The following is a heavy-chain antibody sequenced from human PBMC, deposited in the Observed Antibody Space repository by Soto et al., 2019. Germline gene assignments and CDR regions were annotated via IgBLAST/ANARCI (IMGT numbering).Heavy chain of an antibody. Sequence: QVQLVQSGAEVKKPGASVKVSCKASGYTFTSYGISWVRQAPGQGLEWMGWISAYNGNTNYAQKLQGRVTMTTDTSTSTAYMELRSLRSDDTAVYYCARRLRKGSLISYYYYYYMDVWGKGTTVTVSS. CDR2: ISAYNGNT. J-gene: IGHJ6*03. V-gene: IGHV1-18*01. CDR1: GYTFTSYG. CDR3: ARRLRKGSLISYYYYYYMDV. D-gene: IGHD3-10*01.